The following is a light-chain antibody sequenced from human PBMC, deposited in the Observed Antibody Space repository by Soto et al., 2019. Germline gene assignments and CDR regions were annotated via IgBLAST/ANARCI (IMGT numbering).Light chain of an antibody. CDR3: SSYTSSSTLYV. CDR2: EVS. Sequence: QSALTQPPSASGSPGQSVTISCTGTSSDVGGYNHVSWYQQYPGKAPKLMIYEVSNRPSGVSNRFSGSKSGNTASLTISGLQAEDEADYYCSSYTSSSTLYVFGTGTKVTVL. J-gene: IGLJ1*01. CDR1: SSDVGGYNH. V-gene: IGLV2-14*01.